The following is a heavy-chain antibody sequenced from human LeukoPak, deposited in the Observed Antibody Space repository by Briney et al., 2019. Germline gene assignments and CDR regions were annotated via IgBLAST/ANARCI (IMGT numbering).Heavy chain of an antibody. CDR1: GFTFSSYR. CDR3: ARDWAPEEAPGSSNPFPYYYYGMDV. CDR2: ISSSSSTI. V-gene: IGHV3-48*02. D-gene: IGHD6-13*01. Sequence: PGGCLRLSCAASGFTFSSYRMNWVRQAPGKGLEWVSYISSSSSTIYYADSVKGRFTISRDNAKNSLYLQMNSLRDEDTAVYYCARDWAPEEAPGSSNPFPYYYYGMDVWGQGTTVTVSS. J-gene: IGHJ6*02.